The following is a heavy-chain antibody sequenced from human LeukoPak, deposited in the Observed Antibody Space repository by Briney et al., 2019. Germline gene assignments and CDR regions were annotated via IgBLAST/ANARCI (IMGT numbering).Heavy chain of an antibody. CDR3: ARRGRIYYDILTGYFGAFDI. CDR1: GGSISSDYY. Sequence: SETLSLTCTVSGGSISSDYYWSWIRQPPGKGLEWIGYIYYSGNTYYNPSLKSRVTISVDTSKNQFSLKLSSVTAADTAVYYCARRGRIYYDILTGYFGAFDIWGQGTMVTVSS. CDR2: IYYSGNT. V-gene: IGHV4-30-4*01. J-gene: IGHJ3*02. D-gene: IGHD3-9*01.